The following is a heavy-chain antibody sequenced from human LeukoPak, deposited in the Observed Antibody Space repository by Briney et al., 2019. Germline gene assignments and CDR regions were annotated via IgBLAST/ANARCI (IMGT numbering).Heavy chain of an antibody. J-gene: IGHJ5*02. CDR1: GDSINDYY. CDR3: ARVVRGALTFNRFDP. Sequence: PSGTLSLTCTVSGDSINDYYWSWLRQTPGEGLEWIGFVAYSGNSNYNPSLESRVTISIDTSKNQFSLKLKSVTAADTAIYYCARVVRGALTFNRFDPWGQGTLVTVSS. V-gene: IGHV4-59*01. CDR2: VAYSGNS. D-gene: IGHD3-10*02.